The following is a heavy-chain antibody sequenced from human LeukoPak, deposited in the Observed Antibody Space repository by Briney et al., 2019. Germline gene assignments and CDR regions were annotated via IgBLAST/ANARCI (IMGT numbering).Heavy chain of an antibody. J-gene: IGHJ4*02. CDR2: IYSGDTT. CDR1: GFTVSDNY. D-gene: IGHD4-23*01. V-gene: IGHV3-53*01. Sequence: PGGSLRLSCAVSGFTVSDNYMSWVRQAPGKGLEWVSLIYSGDTTLYADSVKGRFTISRDISKNTSYLQMNSLRAENTAVYYCARRAGGYSHPYDYWGQGILVTVSS. CDR3: ARRAGGYSHPYDY.